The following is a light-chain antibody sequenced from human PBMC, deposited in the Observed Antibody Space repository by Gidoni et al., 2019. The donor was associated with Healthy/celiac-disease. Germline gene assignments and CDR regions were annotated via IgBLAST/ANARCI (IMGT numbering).Light chain of an antibody. J-gene: IGKJ5*01. CDR3: QQYNNRPPIT. CDR1: QSVSSN. V-gene: IGKV3-15*01. CDR2: GAS. Sequence: EIVMTQSPATLSVSPGDRATLSCRASQSVSSNLAWYQQKPGQAPRLLIYGASTRATGIPARFSGSGSGTEFTLTISSLQSEDFAVYYCQQYNNRPPITFGQGTRLEIK.